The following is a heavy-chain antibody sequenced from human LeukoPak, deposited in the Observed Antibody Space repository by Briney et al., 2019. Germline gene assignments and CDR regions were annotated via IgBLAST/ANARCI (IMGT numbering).Heavy chain of an antibody. CDR3: ASSSWSSEYFHY. Sequence: GGSLRLSCAASGFTVSDNYMSWVRQAPGKGLEWVSVFYSGGSTRYADSVRGRFTISRDNSKNTLYLQLNSLRAEDTAVYFCASSSWSSEYFHYWGQGTLVTVSS. CDR1: GFTVSDNY. CDR2: FYSGGST. V-gene: IGHV3-66*01. D-gene: IGHD6-13*01. J-gene: IGHJ1*01.